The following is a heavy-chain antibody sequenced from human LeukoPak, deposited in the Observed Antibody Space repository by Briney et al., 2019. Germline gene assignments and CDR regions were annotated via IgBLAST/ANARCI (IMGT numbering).Heavy chain of an antibody. CDR2: IKQDGSEK. J-gene: IGHJ3*02. CDR1: GLTFSSYR. CDR3: ARTSTYYNDSSGYYQGDAFDI. Sequence: GGALRLSCAASGLTFSSYRMSWVRQARGKGRARVANIKQDGSEKYYVDSMKGRFTISRDNAKNSVYLQMNSLRAKDTAVYYCARTSTYYNDSSGYYQGDAFDIWGQGTMVTVSS. V-gene: IGHV3-7*01. D-gene: IGHD3-22*01.